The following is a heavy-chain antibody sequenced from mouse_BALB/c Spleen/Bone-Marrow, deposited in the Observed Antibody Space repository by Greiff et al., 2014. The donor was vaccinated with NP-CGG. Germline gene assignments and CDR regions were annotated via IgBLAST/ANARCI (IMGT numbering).Heavy chain of an antibody. Sequence: EVKLMESGGGLVQPGESLKLSCESNEYEFPSHDMSWVRKTLEKRLELVAAINSDGGCTYYPDTMERRFIISRDNTKKTLYLQMSSLGSEDTALYYCARHGGYDPFAYWGQGTLVTVSA. J-gene: IGHJ3*01. CDR3: ARHGGYDPFAY. CDR2: INSDGGCT. CDR1: EYEFPSHD. D-gene: IGHD2-2*01. V-gene: IGHV5-2*01.